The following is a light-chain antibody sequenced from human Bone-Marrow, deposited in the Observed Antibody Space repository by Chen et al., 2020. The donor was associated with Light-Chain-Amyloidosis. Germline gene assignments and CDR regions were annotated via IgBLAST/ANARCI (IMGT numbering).Light chain of an antibody. CDR2: RDT. J-gene: IGLJ2*01. V-gene: IGLV3-25*03. CDR3: QSADSSGTYEVI. Sequence: SYELTLPPSVAGSPGQTDRITCSGDDLPTKYAYWYQQKPGQAPVLVIHRDTERPSGISERFSGSSSVTTATLTISGVQAEDEADYHCQSADSSGTYEVIFGGGTKLTVL. CDR1: DLPTKY.